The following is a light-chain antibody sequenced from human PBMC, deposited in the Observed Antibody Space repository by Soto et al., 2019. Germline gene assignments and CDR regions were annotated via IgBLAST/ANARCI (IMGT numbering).Light chain of an antibody. CDR2: GAS. V-gene: IGKV3-20*01. CDR1: QSVSSY. J-gene: IGKJ1*01. Sequence: EIVLTQSPGTLSLSPGERATLSCRASQSVSSYLAWYQQKPGQAPSLLIYGASSRAAGIPDRFSGSGSGTDFTLTISRLEPEDFAVYYCQQYGSSLWTFGQGTKVVIK. CDR3: QQYGSSLWT.